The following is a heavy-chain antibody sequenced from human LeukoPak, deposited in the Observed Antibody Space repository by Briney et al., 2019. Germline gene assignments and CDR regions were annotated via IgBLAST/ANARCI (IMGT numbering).Heavy chain of an antibody. D-gene: IGHD6-19*01. Sequence: SGGSLRLSCAASGFTFSSYAMSWVRQAPGKGLEWVSAISGSGGSTYYADSVKGRFTISRDNSKNTLYLQMNSLRAEDTAVYYCAKVWGGIAVAGPFDYWGQGTLVTVSS. J-gene: IGHJ4*02. CDR1: GFTFSSYA. V-gene: IGHV3-23*01. CDR2: ISGSGGST. CDR3: AKVWGGIAVAGPFDY.